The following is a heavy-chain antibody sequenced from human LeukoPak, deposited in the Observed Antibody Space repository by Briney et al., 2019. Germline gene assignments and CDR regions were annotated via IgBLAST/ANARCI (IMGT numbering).Heavy chain of an antibody. Sequence: PGGSLRLSCAASGFTVSSNYVSWIRQAPGKGLEWVSIIYSGGSTYYADSVKGRFTISRDNSKNTLYLQMNSLRADDMAVYYCARGPWGIVGGDGAFDIWGQGTMVTVSS. CDR1: GFTVSSNY. J-gene: IGHJ3*02. D-gene: IGHD2-21*02. CDR2: IYSGGST. CDR3: ARGPWGIVGGDGAFDI. V-gene: IGHV3-53*01.